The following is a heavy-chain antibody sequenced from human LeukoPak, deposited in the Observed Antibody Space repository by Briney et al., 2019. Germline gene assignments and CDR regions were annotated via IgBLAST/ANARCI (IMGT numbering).Heavy chain of an antibody. CDR2: ISISSSYI. V-gene: IGHV3-21*04. D-gene: IGHD3-22*01. CDR3: AKITMIAGFDY. J-gene: IGHJ4*02. Sequence: GGSLRLSCAASGFTFSSYSMIWVRQAPGKGLEWVSSISISSSYIYYGDSVKGRFTISRDNAKNSLYLQMNSLRAEDTAVYYCAKITMIAGFDYWGQGTLVTVSS. CDR1: GFTFSSYS.